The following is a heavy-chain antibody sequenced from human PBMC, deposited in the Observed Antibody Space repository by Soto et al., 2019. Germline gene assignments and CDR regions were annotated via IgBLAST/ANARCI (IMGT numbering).Heavy chain of an antibody. CDR3: VVRSGYPNYYYYGMDV. D-gene: IGHD3-22*01. CDR2: ISSSSSYI. V-gene: IGHV3-21*01. CDR1: GFTFSSYS. J-gene: IGHJ6*02. Sequence: HWGVLRLSCAASGFTFSSYSMNWVRQAPGKGLEWVSSISSSSSYIYYADSVKGRFTISRDNAKNSLYLQMNSLRAEDTAVYYCVVRSGYPNYYYYGMDVWGQGTTVTVSS.